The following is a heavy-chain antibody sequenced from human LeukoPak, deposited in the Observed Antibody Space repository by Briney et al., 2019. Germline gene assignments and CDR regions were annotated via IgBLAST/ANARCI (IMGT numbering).Heavy chain of an antibody. CDR2: ISYDGSNK. D-gene: IGHD2-15*01. Sequence: QTGGSLRLSCAASGFTFSSYAMHWVRQAPGKGLEWVAIISYDGSNKYYADSVKGRFTISRDNSRNTLYLQMNSLRAGDTAVYYCARGPRDIVVVDAHYFDYWGQGTLVTVSS. CDR1: GFTFSSYA. V-gene: IGHV3-30-3*01. CDR3: ARGPRDIVVVDAHYFDY. J-gene: IGHJ4*02.